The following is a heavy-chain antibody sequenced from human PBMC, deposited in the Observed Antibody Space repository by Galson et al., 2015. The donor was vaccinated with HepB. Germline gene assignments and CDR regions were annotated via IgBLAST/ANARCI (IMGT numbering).Heavy chain of an antibody. V-gene: IGHV5-51*03. CDR2: IYPTDSDT. CDR1: GYNFNSHW. Sequence: QSGAEVKKPGESLKISCKGSGYNFNSHWIGWVRQMPGKGLEWMGIIYPTDSDTRYSPSFQGQVTMSVDKSTGTVYLQWSSLKASDTATYYCARNGGYNFNYFYYIDVWGKGTTVTVSS. D-gene: IGHD5-24*01. CDR3: ARNGGYNFNYFYYIDV. J-gene: IGHJ6*03.